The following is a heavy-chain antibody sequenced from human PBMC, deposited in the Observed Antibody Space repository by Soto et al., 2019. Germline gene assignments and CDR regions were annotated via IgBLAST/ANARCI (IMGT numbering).Heavy chain of an antibody. V-gene: IGHV4-59*01. D-gene: IGHD2-15*01. J-gene: IGHJ4*02. CDR2: IYYSGST. CDR3: ARDLNGGGYDY. Sequence: SETLSLTCTVSGGSISSYYWSWVRQPPGKGLEWIGYIYYSGSTNYNPSLKSRVTISVDTSKNQFSLKLSSLTAADTAVYYCARDLNGGGYDYWGQGTLVTVSS. CDR1: GGSISSYY.